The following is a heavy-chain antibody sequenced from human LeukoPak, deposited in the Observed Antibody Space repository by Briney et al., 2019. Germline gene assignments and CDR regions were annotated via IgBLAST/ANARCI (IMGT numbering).Heavy chain of an antibody. CDR2: LDNNGDNT. CDR3: AKIAETSGTYGRGFDY. CDR1: GYTFTTYG. V-gene: IGHV3-23*01. Sequence: GGSLRLSCVGSGYTFTTYGMSWVRQAPGKGLEWVSGLDNNGDNTYYADSVKGRFTISRDNSKNTLYLQMNSLRVEDTAVYYCAKIAETSGTYGRGFDYWGQGTLVTVSS. D-gene: IGHD1-26*01. J-gene: IGHJ4*02.